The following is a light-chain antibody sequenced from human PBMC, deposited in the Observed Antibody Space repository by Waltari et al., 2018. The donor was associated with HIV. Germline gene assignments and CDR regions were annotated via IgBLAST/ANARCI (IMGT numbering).Light chain of an antibody. CDR3: QQYFYSPQT. J-gene: IGKJ1*01. CDR1: QSVFYTSNNKDY. V-gene: IGKV4-1*01. CDR2: WAF. Sequence: DNVMTQSPDSLAVSLGERATISCKSSQSVFYTSNNKDYLAWYQHKPGQPPKLLIYWAFIRESGVPERFSGSGSGTDFTLTISGVQAEDAAVYYCQQYFYSPQTFGQGTRWRSN.